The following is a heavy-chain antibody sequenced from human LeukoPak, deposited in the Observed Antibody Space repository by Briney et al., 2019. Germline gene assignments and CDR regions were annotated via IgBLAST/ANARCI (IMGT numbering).Heavy chain of an antibody. V-gene: IGHV3-53*01. Sequence: GGSLRLSCAASGFTVSSNYMSWVRQAPGKGLEWVSVTYSGGSTYYADSVKGRFTISRDNSKNTLYLQMNSLRAEDTAVYYCARGGATRIFDYWGQGTLVTVSS. D-gene: IGHD1-26*01. J-gene: IGHJ4*02. CDR1: GFTVSSNY. CDR3: ARGGATRIFDY. CDR2: TYSGGST.